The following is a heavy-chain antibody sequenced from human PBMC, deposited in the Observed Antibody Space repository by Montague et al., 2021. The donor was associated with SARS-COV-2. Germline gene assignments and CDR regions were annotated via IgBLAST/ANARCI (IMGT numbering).Heavy chain of an antibody. Sequence: LRLSCAASGFTFTTYVYHWVRQAPGGGLEWVALFPSDGGHTQYADSVRGRFTIYRDTSISTLYLQMDSLRPDDTAVYFCAREIGTSGWAGFFDFRGQGTLVTVSP. CDR1: GFTFTTYV. CDR2: FPSDGGHT. J-gene: IGHJ4*02. D-gene: IGHD6-19*01. CDR3: AREIGTSGWAGFFDF. V-gene: IGHV3-30-3*01.